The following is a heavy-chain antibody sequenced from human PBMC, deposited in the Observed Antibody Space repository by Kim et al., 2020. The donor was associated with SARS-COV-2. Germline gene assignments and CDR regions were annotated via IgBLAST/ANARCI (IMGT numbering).Heavy chain of an antibody. V-gene: IGHV3-48*04. J-gene: IGHJ1*01. CDR3: ARGRSITMVRGVILLVGRGRGPEYFQH. D-gene: IGHD3-10*01. Sequence: GGSLRLSCAASGFTFSSYSMNWVRQAPGKGLEWVSYISSSSSTIYYADSVKGRFTISRDNAKNSLYLQMNSLRAEDTAVYYCARGRSITMVRGVILLVGRGRGPEYFQHWGQGTLVTVSS. CDR2: ISSSSSTI. CDR1: GFTFSSYS.